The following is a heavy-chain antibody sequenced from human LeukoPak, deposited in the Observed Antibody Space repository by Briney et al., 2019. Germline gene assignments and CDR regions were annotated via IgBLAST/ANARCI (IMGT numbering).Heavy chain of an antibody. CDR3: AREGLRYFDWLSSHVDY. V-gene: IGHV4-38-2*02. D-gene: IGHD3-9*01. Sequence: SETLSLTCTVSGGSISSYYWSWIRQPPGKGLEWIGSIYHSGSTYYNPSLKSRVTISVDTSKNQFSLKLSSVTAADTAVYYCAREGLRYFDWLSSHVDYWGQGTLVTVSS. CDR2: IYHSGST. CDR1: GGSISSYY. J-gene: IGHJ4*02.